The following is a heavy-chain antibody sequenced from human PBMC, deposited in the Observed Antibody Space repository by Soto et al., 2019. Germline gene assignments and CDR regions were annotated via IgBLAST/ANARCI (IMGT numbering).Heavy chain of an antibody. V-gene: IGHV4-31*03. D-gene: IGHD3-10*01. CDR3: ARDPSYGSGSQPWFEP. J-gene: IGHJ5*02. CDR2: IYYSGST. Sequence: SETLSLTCTVSGGSISSGGYYWSWIRQHPGKGLEWIGYIYYSGSTYYNPSLKSRVTISVDTSKNQFSLKLSSVTAADTAVYYCARDPSYGSGSQPWFEPWGQGTLVTVSS. CDR1: GGSISSGGYY.